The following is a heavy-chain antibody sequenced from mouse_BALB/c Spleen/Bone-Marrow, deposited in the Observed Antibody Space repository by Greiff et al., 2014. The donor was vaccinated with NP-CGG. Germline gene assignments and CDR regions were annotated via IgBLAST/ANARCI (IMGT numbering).Heavy chain of an antibody. J-gene: IGHJ4*01. CDR1: GYAFTNYW. CDR3: ARELVRGMDY. V-gene: IGHV1-54*01. CDR2: INPGSGGI. D-gene: IGHD1-1*01. Sequence: VQLQQSGAELVRPGTSVKVSCKASGYAFTNYWIEWIKKRPGQGLEWIGAINPGSGGINYNEKFKSKATLTADKSSSTAYMQLSSLTSDDSAVYFCARELVRGMDYWGQGPSVTVSS.